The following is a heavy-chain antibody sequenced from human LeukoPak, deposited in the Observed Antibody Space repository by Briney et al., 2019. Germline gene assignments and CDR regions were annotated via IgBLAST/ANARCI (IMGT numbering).Heavy chain of an antibody. D-gene: IGHD6-19*01. CDR1: GFISNRYA. V-gene: IGHV3-21*01. CDR3: ARDGDSSGWYPLGDAFDI. CDR2: ISSSSSYI. J-gene: IGHJ3*02. Sequence: GGSLRLSCAASGFISNRYAMSWVRQAPGKGLEWVSSISSSSSYIYYADSVKGRFTISRDNSKNTLYLQMNSLRAEDTAVYYCARDGDSSGWYPLGDAFDIWGQGTMVTVSS.